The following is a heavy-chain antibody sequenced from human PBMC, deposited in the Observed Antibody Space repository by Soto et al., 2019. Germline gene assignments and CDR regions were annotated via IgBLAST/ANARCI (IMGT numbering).Heavy chain of an antibody. D-gene: IGHD3-10*01. J-gene: IGHJ6*02. CDR3: ARGHYGSGSLTPNYYYYGMDV. V-gene: IGHV1-69*13. CDR1: GGTFSSYA. CDR2: IIPIFGTA. Sequence: SVKVSCKASGGTFSSYAISWVRQAPGQGLEWMGGIIPIFGTANYAQKFQGRVTITADESTSTAYMELSSLRSEDTAVYYCARGHYGSGSLTPNYYYYGMDVWGQGTTVTVSS.